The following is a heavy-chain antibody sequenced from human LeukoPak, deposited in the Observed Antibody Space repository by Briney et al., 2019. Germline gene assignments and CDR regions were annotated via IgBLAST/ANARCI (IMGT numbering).Heavy chain of an antibody. CDR2: ISDSGGST. Sequence: GGSLRLSCSASGFPFSSYAMHWVPQAPGKGLEYVSAISDSGGSTYYADSVKGRFTISRDNSKNTLYLQMSSLRTEDTAVYSCEKPFGYCSRTSWYVFDYWGQGTLVRVSS. V-gene: IGHV3-64D*09. J-gene: IGHJ4*02. D-gene: IGHD2-2*01. CDR1: GFPFSSYA. CDR3: EKPFGYCSRTSWYVFDY.